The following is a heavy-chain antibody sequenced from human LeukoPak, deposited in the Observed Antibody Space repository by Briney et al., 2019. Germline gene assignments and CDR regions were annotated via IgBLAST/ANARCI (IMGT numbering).Heavy chain of an antibody. D-gene: IGHD3-9*01. CDR1: GFTFSSYS. V-gene: IGHV3-21*01. Sequence: PGGSLRLSCAASGFTFSSYSMNWVRQAPGKGLEWVSSISSSSSYIYYADSVKGRFTISRDNAKNSLYLQMNSLRAEDTAVYYCASVNFDWFVYYGMDVWGQGTTVTVSS. CDR3: ASVNFDWFVYYGMDV. J-gene: IGHJ6*02. CDR2: ISSSSSYI.